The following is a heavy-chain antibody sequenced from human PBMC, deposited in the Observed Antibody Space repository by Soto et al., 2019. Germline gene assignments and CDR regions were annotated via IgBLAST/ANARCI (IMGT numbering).Heavy chain of an antibody. CDR3: ARGPLLYYKKEKVLNT. V-gene: IGHV4-34*01. CDR2: INHSGST. D-gene: IGHD2-8*01. CDR1: GGSFSGYY. J-gene: IGHJ4*02. Sequence: PSETLSLTCAVYGGSFSGYYWSWIRQPPGKGLEWIGEINHSGSTNYNPSLKSRVTISVDTSKNQFSLKLSSVTAADTAVYYCARGPLLYYKKEKVLNTWGQGTLVTVSS.